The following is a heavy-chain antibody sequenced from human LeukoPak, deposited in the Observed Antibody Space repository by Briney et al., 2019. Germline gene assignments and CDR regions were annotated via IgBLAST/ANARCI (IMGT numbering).Heavy chain of an antibody. CDR1: GFTFSSYG. V-gene: IGHV3-30*18. CDR3: AKDRLLRYFEPYYGMDV. CDR2: ISYDGSNK. D-gene: IGHD3-9*01. Sequence: PGGSLRLSCAASGFTFSSYGMHWVRQAPGKGLEWVAVISYDGSNKYYADSVKGRFTISRDNSKNTLYLQMNSLRAEDTAVYYCAKDRLLRYFEPYYGMDVWGKGTTVTVSS. J-gene: IGHJ6*04.